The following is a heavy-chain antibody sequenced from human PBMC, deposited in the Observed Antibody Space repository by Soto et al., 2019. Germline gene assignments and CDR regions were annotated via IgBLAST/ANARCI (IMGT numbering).Heavy chain of an antibody. CDR1: GFNFNKYG. D-gene: IGHD3-10*01. J-gene: IGHJ4*02. Sequence: GVSLRLSCAASGFNFNKYGMHWVRQAPGKGLEWVAIIWHDGSKKYYGDSVKGRFTISRDNSKNTLFLQMDSLRADDTAMFYCARLGGSGGDSIDYWGQGTLVTVSS. CDR3: ARLGGSGGDSIDY. V-gene: IGHV3-33*01. CDR2: IWHDGSKK.